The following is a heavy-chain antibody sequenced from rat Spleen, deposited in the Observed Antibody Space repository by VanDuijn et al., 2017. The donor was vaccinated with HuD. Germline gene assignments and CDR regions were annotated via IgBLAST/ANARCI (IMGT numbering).Heavy chain of an antibody. CDR2: ISYSGST. CDR1: GYSITSNY. D-gene: IGHD4-3*01. J-gene: IGHJ3*01. CDR3: ASAVRGTDWFAY. Sequence: EGQLQESGPGLVKPSQSLSLTCSVTGYSITSNYWGWIRKFPGNKMEWMAYISYSGSTGYNPSLKSRISITRDTSKNQFFLQLNSITADDTATYYCASAVRGTDWFAYWGQGTLVTVSS. V-gene: IGHV3-1*01.